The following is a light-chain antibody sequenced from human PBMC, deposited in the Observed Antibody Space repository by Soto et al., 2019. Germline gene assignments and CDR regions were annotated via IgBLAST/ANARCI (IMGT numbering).Light chain of an antibody. J-gene: IGLJ2*01. V-gene: IGLV1-51*01. CDR2: DNN. CDR1: SSNIGNNY. CDR3: ATWDGSLPGEV. Sequence: QSVLTQSPSVSAAPGQKVTISCSGSSSNIGNNYVSWYQQLPGTAPKHLIYDNNNRPSGIPDRFSGSKSGTSGTLDITGLQTGDEADYYCATWDGSLPGEVFGGGTKLTVL.